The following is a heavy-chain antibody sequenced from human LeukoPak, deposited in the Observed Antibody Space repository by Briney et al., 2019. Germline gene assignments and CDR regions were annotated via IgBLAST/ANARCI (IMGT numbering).Heavy chain of an antibody. V-gene: IGHV1-18*01. CDR2: ISGYNGNT. D-gene: IGHD6-13*01. CDR1: SYTLNSFG. Sequence: ASVKVSCKASSYTLNSFGISWVRQAPGQGLEWMGWISGYNGNTNYAQKLQGRVTMTTDTSTSTAYMELRSLRSDDTAVYYCARDTIGRSWYNWFDPWGQGPLATVS. J-gene: IGHJ5*02. CDR3: ARDTIGRSWYNWFDP.